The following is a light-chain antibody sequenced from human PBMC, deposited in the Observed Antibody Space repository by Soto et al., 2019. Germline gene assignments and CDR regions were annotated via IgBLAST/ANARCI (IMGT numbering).Light chain of an antibody. CDR1: QSVLYTSNNKNY. J-gene: IGKJ4*01. V-gene: IGKV4-1*01. CDR2: LQS. CDR3: QQYCSTPLS. Sequence: DIVMTQSPDSLAVSLGERATLNCKSSQSVLYTSNNKNYLAWYQQKPRQPPKLLIYLQSTRESGVPDRFSGSGSGTDFPRTISTLQAEDVAVYYCQQYCSTPLSFGGGTKVEI.